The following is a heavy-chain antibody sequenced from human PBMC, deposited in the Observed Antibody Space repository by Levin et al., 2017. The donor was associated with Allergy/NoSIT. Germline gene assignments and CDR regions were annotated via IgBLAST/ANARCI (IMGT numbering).Heavy chain of an antibody. Sequence: GGSLRLSCAASGFTFSGYTLNWVRQAPGKGLEWVSSISSSSTYIYYADSLKGRFTISRDDAKNSLSLQMNSLRVEDTAVYYCASDRSYDTLDIWGQGTMVTVSS. V-gene: IGHV3-21*01. D-gene: IGHD6-6*01. CDR3: ASDRSYDTLDI. CDR2: ISSSSTYI. CDR1: GFTFSGYT. J-gene: IGHJ3*02.